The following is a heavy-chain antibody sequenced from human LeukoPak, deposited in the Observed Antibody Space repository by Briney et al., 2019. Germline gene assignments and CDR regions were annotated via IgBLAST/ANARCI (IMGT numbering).Heavy chain of an antibody. CDR3: ARVVGSNWFDP. Sequence: PVASVKVSCKASGYTFTSYDINWVRQATGQGLEWMGWISAYNGNTNYAQKLQGRVTMTTDTSTSTAYMELRSLRSDDTAVYYCARVVGSNWFDPWGQGTLVTVSS. CDR2: ISAYNGNT. V-gene: IGHV1-18*01. J-gene: IGHJ5*02. CDR1: GYTFTSYD. D-gene: IGHD2-15*01.